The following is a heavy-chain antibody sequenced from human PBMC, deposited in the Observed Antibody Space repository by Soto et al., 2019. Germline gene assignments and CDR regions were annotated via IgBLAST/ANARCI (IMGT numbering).Heavy chain of an antibody. J-gene: IGHJ6*02. CDR1: GGTFSSYT. CDR2: IIPILGIA. Sequence: QVQLVQSGAEVKKPGSSVKVSCKASGGTFSSYTISWVRQAPGQGLEWMGRIIPILGIANYAQKIQGRVTITADKSTTSAFIDRISRRSDDTSVYYCATGTASGTDYGYYGMDVWGQGTTVTVSS. D-gene: IGHD1-26*01. CDR3: ATGTASGTDYGYYGMDV. V-gene: IGHV1-69*02.